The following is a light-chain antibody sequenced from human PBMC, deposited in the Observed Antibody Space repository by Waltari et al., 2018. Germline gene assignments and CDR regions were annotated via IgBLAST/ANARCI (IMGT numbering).Light chain of an antibody. CDR1: SNNVGDYNL. V-gene: IGLV2-23*01. CDR2: YSS. Sequence: QSALTQPVSVSGSPGQSVTISCTGTSNNVGDYNLVPLFQHHPAQAPNLLIFYSSKRPSGGSNRFSGSKSGNTASLTISGLQTEDEADYYCCSYSTGGSWMFGGGTKLTVL. CDR3: CSYSTGGSWM. J-gene: IGLJ3*02.